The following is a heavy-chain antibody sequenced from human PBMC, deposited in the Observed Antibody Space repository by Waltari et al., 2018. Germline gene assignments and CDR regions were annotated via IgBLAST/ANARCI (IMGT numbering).Heavy chain of an antibody. CDR3: ARGRKRELRAFDI. Sequence: QLQLQESGPGLVKPSETLSLTCTVSGGSISSSSYYWGWIRQPPGKGLEWIGSIYYIGSTYYHPSLKSRFTISVDTSKNQFSLKLSSVTAADTAVYYCARGRKRELRAFDIWGQGTMVTVS. J-gene: IGHJ3*02. D-gene: IGHD1-26*01. V-gene: IGHV4-39*01. CDR1: GGSISSSSYY. CDR2: IYYIGST.